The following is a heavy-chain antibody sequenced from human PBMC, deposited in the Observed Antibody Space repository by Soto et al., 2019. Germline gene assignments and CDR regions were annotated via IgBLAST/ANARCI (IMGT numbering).Heavy chain of an antibody. CDR2: IIPLFGIL. V-gene: IGHV1-69*02. D-gene: IGHD3-10*01. CDR3: ASGSLYGSGSYPVDY. J-gene: IGHJ4*01. CDR1: WGTFSKYL. Sequence: GTSAKVSFRAAWGTFSKYLFVWARPATGQGLEWMGTIIPLFGILNYAQKLQGRVTISADKSTSTAYMELSSLRSDDTAVYYCASGSLYGSGSYPVDYWGQGTLVTVSS.